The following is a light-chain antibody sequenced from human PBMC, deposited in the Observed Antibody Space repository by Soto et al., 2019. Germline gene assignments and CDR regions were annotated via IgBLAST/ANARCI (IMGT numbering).Light chain of an antibody. CDR2: EVF. J-gene: IGLJ1*01. Sequence: QSVLTHPPSASGSPGQSVTISCTGTSSDVGNYNYVSWYQQHPGKAPKLMIYEVFKRPSGVPDRFSGSKSGNTASLTVSGLQAEYEADYYCSSYAGSNNYVFGTGTKDTVL. CDR1: SSDVGNYNY. CDR3: SSYAGSNNYV. V-gene: IGLV2-8*01.